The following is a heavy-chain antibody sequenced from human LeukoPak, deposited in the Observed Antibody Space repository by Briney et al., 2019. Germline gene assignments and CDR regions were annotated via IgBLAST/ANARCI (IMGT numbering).Heavy chain of an antibody. J-gene: IGHJ4*02. CDR2: MNPNSGNT. V-gene: IGHV1-8*01. CDR1: GYTFTNYD. Sequence: ASVRVSCRASGYTFTNYDINWVRQASGQGLEWMGWMNPNSGNTGSAQKFQGRVTMTSNTSISTAYMELSSLRSEDTAVYYCARGLRREQQLLRAFDYWGQGTPVTVSS. CDR3: ARGLRREQQLLRAFDY. D-gene: IGHD6-13*01.